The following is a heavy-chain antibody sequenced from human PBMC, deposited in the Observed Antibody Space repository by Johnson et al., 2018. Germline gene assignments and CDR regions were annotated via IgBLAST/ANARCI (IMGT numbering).Heavy chain of an antibody. CDR3: AGDPDYYYMDV. Sequence: QVQLQESGPGLVKPSETLSLTCTVSGGSISSSSYYWGWIRQPPGKGLEWIGRIYYSGSTYYNPSLKSRVTISVDTSKNQFSLKLRSVTAADTAVYYCAGDPDYYYMDVWGKGTTVTVSS. J-gene: IGHJ6*03. V-gene: IGHV4-39*07. CDR2: IYYSGST. CDR1: GGSISSSSYY.